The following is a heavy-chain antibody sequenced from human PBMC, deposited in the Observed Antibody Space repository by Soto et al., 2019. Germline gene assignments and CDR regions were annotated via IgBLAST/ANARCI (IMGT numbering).Heavy chain of an antibody. D-gene: IGHD2-2*01. Sequence: GGSLRLSCVASGFTFSSNAMGWVRQAPGKGLEWVSSISARGGDSTYYAVAVKGRFTISRDNSKNTLYLEMNSLRAEDTAIYYCLKYCSSTSCYSYYAMDVWGQGTTVTV. CDR2: ISARGGDST. J-gene: IGHJ6*02. CDR1: GFTFSSNA. CDR3: LKYCSSTSCYSYYAMDV. V-gene: IGHV3-23*01.